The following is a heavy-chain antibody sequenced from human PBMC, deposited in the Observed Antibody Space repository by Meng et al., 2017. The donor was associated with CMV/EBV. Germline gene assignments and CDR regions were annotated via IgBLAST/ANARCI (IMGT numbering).Heavy chain of an antibody. CDR1: GGSISSSSYY. CDR3: ARDLWYFDY. V-gene: IGHV4-39*07. Sequence: GSLRLSCTVSGGSISSSSYYWGWIRQPPGKGLEWIGSIYYSGSTYYNPSLKSRVTISVDTSKNQFSLKLSSVTAADTAVYYCARDLWYFDYWGQGTLVPSPQ. CDR2: IYYSGST. J-gene: IGHJ4*02. D-gene: IGHD3-10*01.